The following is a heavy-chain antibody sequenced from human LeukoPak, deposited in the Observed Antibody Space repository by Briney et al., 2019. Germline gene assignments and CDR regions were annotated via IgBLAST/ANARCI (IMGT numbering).Heavy chain of an antibody. Sequence: GGSLRLSCAAAGFTFSSYGMHWVRQAPGKGLEWVAFIRYDGSNKYYADSVKGRFTISRDNAKNSLYLQMSSLRVEDTAVYYCTRDPRHFDSCGQGTLVTVSS. CDR2: IRYDGSNK. V-gene: IGHV3-30*02. CDR1: GFTFSSYG. D-gene: IGHD6-6*01. J-gene: IGHJ5*01. CDR3: TRDPRHFDS.